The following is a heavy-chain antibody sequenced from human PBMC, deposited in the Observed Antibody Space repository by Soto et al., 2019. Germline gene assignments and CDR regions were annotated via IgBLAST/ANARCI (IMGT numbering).Heavy chain of an antibody. D-gene: IGHD2-2*01. J-gene: IGHJ5*02. CDR2: IYYSGST. Sequence: SETLSLTCTVSGGSISSGGCYWSWIRQQPGKGLEWIGYIYYSGSTYYNPSLKSRVTISVDTSKNQFSLKLSSVTAADTAVYYCARYVYWDVVVPAATNWFDPWGQGTLVTVSS. V-gene: IGHV4-31*03. CDR1: GGSISSGGCY. CDR3: ARYVYWDVVVPAATNWFDP.